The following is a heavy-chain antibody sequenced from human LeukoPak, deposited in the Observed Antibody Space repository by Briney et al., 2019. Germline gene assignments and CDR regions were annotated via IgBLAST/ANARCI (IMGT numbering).Heavy chain of an antibody. Sequence: TGGSLRLSCAASGFTFSSYSMNWVRQAPGKGLEWVSYISSSSSTIYYADSVKGRFTISRDNAKNSLYLQMNSLKTEDTAVYYCTTGGVNFDYWGQGTLVTVSS. D-gene: IGHD1-26*01. V-gene: IGHV3-48*01. CDR1: GFTFSSYS. J-gene: IGHJ4*02. CDR2: ISSSSSTI. CDR3: TTGGVNFDY.